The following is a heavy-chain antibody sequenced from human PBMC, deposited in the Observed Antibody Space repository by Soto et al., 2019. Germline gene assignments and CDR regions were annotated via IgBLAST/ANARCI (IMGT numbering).Heavy chain of an antibody. Sequence: KPSETLSLTCTVSGVSITPYCWTWIRHPPGKGLEWIGYVYHTGNTYYNPSLKSRVTISLDTSKNQVSLRLKSVTAADTAVYYCAREQYNWKLWGQGTLVTVSS. CDR3: AREQYNWKL. J-gene: IGHJ4*02. CDR2: VYHTGNT. V-gene: IGHV4-59*01. CDR1: GVSITPYC. D-gene: IGHD1-20*01.